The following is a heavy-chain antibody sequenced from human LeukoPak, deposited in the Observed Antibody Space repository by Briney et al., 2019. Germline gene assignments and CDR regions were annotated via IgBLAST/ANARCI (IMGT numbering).Heavy chain of an antibody. Sequence: GGSLRLSCAASGFTFSSYSMNWVRQAPGKGLEWVSSISSSSSYIYYADSVKGRFTISRENAKNSLYLQMNSLRAEDTAVSYCARDHAIYDILTGYYKEDYYYYGMDVWGQGTTVTVPS. J-gene: IGHJ6*02. V-gene: IGHV3-21*01. CDR1: GFTFSSYS. CDR3: ARDHAIYDILTGYYKEDYYYYGMDV. CDR2: ISSSSSYI. D-gene: IGHD3-9*01.